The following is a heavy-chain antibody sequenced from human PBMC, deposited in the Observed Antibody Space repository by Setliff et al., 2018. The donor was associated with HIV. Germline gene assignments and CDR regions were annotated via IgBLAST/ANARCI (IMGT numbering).Heavy chain of an antibody. CDR1: GFTFDDYA. CDR2: ISWNSGSI. CDR3: AKGISMVRGFIDY. J-gene: IGHJ4*02. V-gene: IGHV3-9*01. D-gene: IGHD3-10*01. Sequence: GGSLRLSCAASGFTFDDYAMHWVRQAPGKGLEWVSGISWNSGSIGYADSVKGRFTISRDNAKNSLYLQMNSLRAEDTAVYYCAKGISMVRGFIDYWGQGTLVTVSS.